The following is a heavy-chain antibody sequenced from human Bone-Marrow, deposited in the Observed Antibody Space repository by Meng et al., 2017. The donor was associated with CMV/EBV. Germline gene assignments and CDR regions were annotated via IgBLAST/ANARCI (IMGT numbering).Heavy chain of an antibody. V-gene: IGHV3-30*02. CDR3: TKDLAAYSSSWYSFGPSSYYYYGMDV. Sequence: GGSLRLSCAASGFTFSSYGMHWVRQAPGKGLEWVAFIRYDGNNKYYADSVKGRFTIFRDNSKNTLYLQMNSLRAEDTAVYYCTKDLAAYSSSWYSFGPSSYYYYGMDVWGQGTTVTVS. CDR2: IRYDGNNK. J-gene: IGHJ6*02. CDR1: GFTFSSYG. D-gene: IGHD6-13*01.